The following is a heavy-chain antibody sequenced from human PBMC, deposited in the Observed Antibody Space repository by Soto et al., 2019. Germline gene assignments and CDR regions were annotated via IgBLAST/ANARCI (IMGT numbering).Heavy chain of an antibody. CDR2: IYWDDDK. Sequence: QITLKESGPTLVKPTQTLTLTCTFSGFSLSTSGVGVGWIRQPPGKALEWLALIYWDDDKRYSPSLRSRLTITKDPSKNQVGLTMTNMDPVDTAPYYCAHSPRGGGGYSMDVWGQGTPVTVSS. V-gene: IGHV2-5*02. CDR1: GFSLSTSGVG. J-gene: IGHJ6*02. CDR3: AHSPRGGGGYSMDV. D-gene: IGHD2-15*01.